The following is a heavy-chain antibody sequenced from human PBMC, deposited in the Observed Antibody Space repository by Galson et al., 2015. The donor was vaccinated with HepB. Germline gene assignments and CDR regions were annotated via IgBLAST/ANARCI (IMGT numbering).Heavy chain of an antibody. CDR3: ARGAPVMRGPFDP. CDR2: IIPNFGTA. D-gene: IGHD4-11*01. V-gene: IGHV1-69*13. J-gene: IGHJ5*02. Sequence: SVKVSCKASGGTFSSYSITWVRQAPGQGLEWMGGIIPNFGTANYAQKLQGRVTITADESTSTAYMELSSLRSEDTAVYYCARGAPVMRGPFDPWGQGTLVTVSS. CDR1: GGTFSSYS.